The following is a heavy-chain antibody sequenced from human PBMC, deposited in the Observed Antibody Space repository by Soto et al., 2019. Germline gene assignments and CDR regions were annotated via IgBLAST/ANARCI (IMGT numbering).Heavy chain of an antibody. CDR1: GGTFSTYP. CDR2: ITPLFGTT. D-gene: IGHD1-26*01. CDR3: ARGATQGRSLYFWFDP. Sequence: QVQLVQPGAEARMPRSSVKVSCKASGGTFSTYPINWVRQAPGPGLEWLGGITPLFGTTNYAQKFKGRVTITADESTSTAYMELSRLRAEDAAVYYCARGATQGRSLYFWFDPWGQGTLVTVSS. V-gene: IGHV1-69*01. J-gene: IGHJ5*02.